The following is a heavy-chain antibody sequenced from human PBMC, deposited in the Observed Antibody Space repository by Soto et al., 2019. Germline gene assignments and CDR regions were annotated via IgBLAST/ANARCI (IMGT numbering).Heavy chain of an antibody. J-gene: IGHJ3*02. CDR3: ARGEAWRDGAFDI. V-gene: IGHV3-33*01. D-gene: IGHD3-3*01. CDR1: GFSVSHYG. Sequence: QVQLVESGGGVVQPGQSLRLSCAASGFSVSHYGMHCVRQAPGKGLVWVPVVWKDGNAKHYGDSVKGPSTITRDNSKRTLELQPSSLRGQDTAVYEGARGEAWRDGAFDICGQGTRVTVSS. CDR2: VWKDGNAK.